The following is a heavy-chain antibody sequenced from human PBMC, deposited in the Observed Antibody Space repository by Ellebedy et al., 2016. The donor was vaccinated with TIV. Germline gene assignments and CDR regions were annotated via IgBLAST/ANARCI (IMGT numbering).Heavy chain of an antibody. V-gene: IGHV4-59*01. CDR3: ARTGRIYYYGMDV. CDR2: IYYSGST. J-gene: IGHJ6*02. CDR1: GGSISSYY. D-gene: IGHD3-9*01. Sequence: GSLRLSCTVSGGSISSYYWSWIRQPPGKGLEWIGYIYYSGSTNYNPSLKSRVTISVDTSKNQFSLKLSSVTAADTAVYYCARTGRIYYYGMDVWGQGTTVTVSS.